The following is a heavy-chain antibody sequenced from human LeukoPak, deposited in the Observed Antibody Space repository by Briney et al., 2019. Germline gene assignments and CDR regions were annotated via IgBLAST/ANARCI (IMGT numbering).Heavy chain of an antibody. CDR2: IKEAGSDK. V-gene: IGHV3-7*01. CDR3: ARKRPNYFDY. Sequence: PGGSLTLPRAASGFRHRSYWMSWLRQAPGKGLEWVANIKEAGSDKYYVDSVKGRFTISRDNAENSLYLQMNSLRAEDTALYYCARKRPNYFDYWGQGTLVTVSS. J-gene: IGHJ4*02. CDR1: GFRHRSYW.